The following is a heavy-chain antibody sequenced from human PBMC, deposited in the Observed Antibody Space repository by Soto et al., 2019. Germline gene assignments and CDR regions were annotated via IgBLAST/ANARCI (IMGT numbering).Heavy chain of an antibody. CDR3: AKSIKILRDAFDI. CDR1: GFTFSSYA. D-gene: IGHD3-16*01. V-gene: IGHV3-23*01. J-gene: IGHJ3*02. CDR2: ISGSGGST. Sequence: PVGSLRLSCAASGFTFSSYAMSWVRQAPGKGLEWVSAISGSGGSTYYADSVKGRFTISRDNSKNTLYLQMNSLRAEDTAVYHCAKSIKILRDAFDIWGQGTMVTVSS.